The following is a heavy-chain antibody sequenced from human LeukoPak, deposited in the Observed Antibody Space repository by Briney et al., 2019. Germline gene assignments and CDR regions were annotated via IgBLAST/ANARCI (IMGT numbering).Heavy chain of an antibody. D-gene: IGHD6-19*01. CDR2: IIPIFGTA. CDR3: ARLWLEDSSGRSELFDY. J-gene: IGHJ4*02. V-gene: IGHV1-69*13. Sequence: ASVEVSCKASGGTFSSYAISWVRQAPGQGLEWMGGIIPIFGTANYAQKFQGRVTITADESTSTAYMELSSLRSEDTAVYYCARLWLEDSSGRSELFDYWGQGTLVTVSS. CDR1: GGTFSSYA.